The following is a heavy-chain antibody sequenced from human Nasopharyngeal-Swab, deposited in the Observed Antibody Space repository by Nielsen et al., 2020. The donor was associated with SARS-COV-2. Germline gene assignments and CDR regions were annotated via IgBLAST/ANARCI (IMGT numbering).Heavy chain of an antibody. CDR1: GYTFNKFA. CDR2: IDTGDGNT. Sequence: ASVKVSCKTSGYTFNKFAIHWVRQAPGQGLEWMGWIDTGDGNTKYSHQLQGRVIITRDTFASTVYMDLTSLRSEDTAVYYCARDSGNDYSSFQWGLGTLVTVSS. CDR3: ARDSGNDYSSFQ. J-gene: IGHJ4*02. D-gene: IGHD3-10*01. V-gene: IGHV1-3*04.